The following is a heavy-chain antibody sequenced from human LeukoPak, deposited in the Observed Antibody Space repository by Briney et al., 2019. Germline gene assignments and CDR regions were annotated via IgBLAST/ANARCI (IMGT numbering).Heavy chain of an antibody. Sequence: SGGSLRLSCAASGFTFSSYSMNWVRQAPGKGLEWVSSISSSSSYIYYADSVKGRFTISRDNSKNTLYLQMNSLRAEDTAVYYCAKEGIAAAGYFDYWGQGTLVTVSS. CDR2: ISSSSSYI. CDR1: GFTFSSYS. J-gene: IGHJ4*02. D-gene: IGHD6-13*01. V-gene: IGHV3-21*01. CDR3: AKEGIAAAGYFDY.